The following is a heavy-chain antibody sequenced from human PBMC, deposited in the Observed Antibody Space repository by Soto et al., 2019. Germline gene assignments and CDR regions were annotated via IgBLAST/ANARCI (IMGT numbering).Heavy chain of an antibody. V-gene: IGHV4-4*07. D-gene: IGHD3-3*01. CDR1: GGSLSSFY. CDR2: IYTSGST. Sequence: ENPSLTCTVFGGSLSSFYRGWIRQPAGKGLEWIGRIYTSGSTNYNPSLKSRVTMSVDTPQNQYSLKLSSVNAAQPALYYCARVFLPYDRYSCGMYVLCQGTSGT. CDR3: ARVFLPYDRYSCGMYV. J-gene: IGHJ6*02.